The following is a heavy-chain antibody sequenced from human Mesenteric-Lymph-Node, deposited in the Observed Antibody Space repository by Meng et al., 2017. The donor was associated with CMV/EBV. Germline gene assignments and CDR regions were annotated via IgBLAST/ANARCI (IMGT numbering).Heavy chain of an antibody. CDR3: ARDGVVAAGFDP. V-gene: IGHV1-2*02. CDR1: GYTFTGYY. Sequence: ASVKVSCKAFGYTFTGYYVHWVRQAPGRGLEWMGWINPNSGGTNYAQKFQGKVIMTRDTSISTAYMELSRLRSDDTAVYYCARDGVVAAGFDPWGQGTLVTVSS. CDR2: INPNSGGT. D-gene: IGHD2-15*01. J-gene: IGHJ5*02.